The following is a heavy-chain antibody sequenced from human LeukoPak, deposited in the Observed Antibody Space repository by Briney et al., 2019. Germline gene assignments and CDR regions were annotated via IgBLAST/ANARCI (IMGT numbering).Heavy chain of an antibody. Sequence: PSETLSLTCAVYGGSFSGYYWSWIRQPPGKGLEWIGEINHSGSTNYNPSLKSRVTISVDTSKNQFSLKLSSVTAADTAVYYCARRPASHYYGSGNFDYWGQGTLVTVSS. CDR1: GGSFSGYY. CDR3: ARRPASHYYGSGNFDY. J-gene: IGHJ4*02. CDR2: INHSGST. V-gene: IGHV4-34*01. D-gene: IGHD3-10*01.